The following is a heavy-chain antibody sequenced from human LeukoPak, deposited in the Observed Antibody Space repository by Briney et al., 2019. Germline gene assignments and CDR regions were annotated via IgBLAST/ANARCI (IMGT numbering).Heavy chain of an antibody. Sequence: PSETLSLTCTVSGGSISSSSYYWGWIRQPPGKGLEWIGEINHSGSTNYNPSLKSRVTISVDTSKNQFSLKLSSVTAADTATYYCARDVGARLPGYWGQGTLVTVSS. CDR1: GGSISSSSYY. V-gene: IGHV4-39*07. J-gene: IGHJ4*02. D-gene: IGHD6-6*01. CDR3: ARDVGARLPGY. CDR2: INHSGST.